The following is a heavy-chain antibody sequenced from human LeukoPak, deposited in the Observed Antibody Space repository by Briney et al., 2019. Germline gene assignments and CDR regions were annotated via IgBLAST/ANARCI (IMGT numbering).Heavy chain of an antibody. D-gene: IGHD6-19*01. CDR1: GFAFSDYY. CDR3: ARESPSSGWFHAFDI. V-gene: IGHV3-11*06. CDR2: ISSSSSYT. J-gene: IGHJ3*02. Sequence: GGSLRPSCAASGFAFSDYYMSWIRQAPGKGLEWVSYISSSSSYTNYADSVKGRFTISRDNAKNSLYLQMDSLRAEDTAVYYCARESPSSGWFHAFDIWGQGTMVTVSS.